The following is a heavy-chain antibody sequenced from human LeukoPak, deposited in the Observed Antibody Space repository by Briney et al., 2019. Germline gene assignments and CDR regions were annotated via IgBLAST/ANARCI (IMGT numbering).Heavy chain of an antibody. CDR3: ALGDILTGYWAEY. CDR2: IYGYNGNT. Sequence: ASVKVSCKTSGYTFTTYGLSWVRQAPGQGLEWMGWIYGYNGNTNYAPKFQDRVTMTTDTSTRTAYMELKNLRSDDTAVYYCALGDILTGYWAEYLGQGTLVAVSS. V-gene: IGHV1-18*01. D-gene: IGHD3-9*01. CDR1: GYTFTTYG. J-gene: IGHJ4*02.